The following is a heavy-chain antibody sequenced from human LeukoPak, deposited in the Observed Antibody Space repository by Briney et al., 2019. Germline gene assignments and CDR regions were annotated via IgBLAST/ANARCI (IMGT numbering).Heavy chain of an antibody. CDR3: ARHLTGSSVCIEY. CDR1: GGSISSYY. J-gene: IGHJ4*02. CDR2: IYTSGST. D-gene: IGHD2-8*02. V-gene: IGHV4-4*09. Sequence: SETLSLTCTVSGGSISSYYWSWIRQPPGKGLEWIGYIYTSGSTNYIPSLKSRVTISVDTSKNQFSQKLSSVTAADTAVYYCARHLTGSSVCIEYWGQGTLVTVSA.